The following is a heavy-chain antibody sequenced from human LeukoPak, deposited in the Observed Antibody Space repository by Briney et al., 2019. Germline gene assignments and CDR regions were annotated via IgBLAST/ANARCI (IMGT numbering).Heavy chain of an antibody. Sequence: ASVKVSCKASGYTFTSYYMHWVRQAPGQGLEWMGIINPSGGSTSYAQKFQGRVTMTRDTSTSTVYMELSSLRSEDTAVYYCARGPPITIFGVARKYKTLDYRGQGTLVTVSS. D-gene: IGHD3-3*01. V-gene: IGHV1-46*01. J-gene: IGHJ4*02. CDR3: ARGPPITIFGVARKYKTLDY. CDR1: GYTFTSYY. CDR2: INPSGGST.